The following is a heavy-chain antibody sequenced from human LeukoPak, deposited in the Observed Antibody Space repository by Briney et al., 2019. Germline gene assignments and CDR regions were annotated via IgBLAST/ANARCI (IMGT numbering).Heavy chain of an antibody. J-gene: IGHJ5*02. CDR3: AKNNWFDP. CDR1: GASFSDYY. Sequence: SETLSLTCVIYGASFSDYYWSWIRQPPGKGLEWIGEIHHSVGTKYNPSLKSRVTISADTSKNQFSLNLSSVTAADTAVYYCAKNNWFDPWGQGTLVTVSS. V-gene: IGHV4-34*01. CDR2: IHHSVGT.